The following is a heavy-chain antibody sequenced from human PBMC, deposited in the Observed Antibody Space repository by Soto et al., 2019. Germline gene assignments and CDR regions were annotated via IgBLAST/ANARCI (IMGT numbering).Heavy chain of an antibody. V-gene: IGHV3-7*01. J-gene: IGHJ6*03. Sequence: GGSLRLSFAASGFTFSSYWMSWVRQAPGKGLEWVANIKQDGSEKYYVDSVKGRFTISRDNAKNSLYLQMNSLRAEDTAVYYCAREVVYCSSTSCYFGPYYYYMDVWGKGTTVTVSS. CDR1: GFTFSSYW. D-gene: IGHD2-2*01. CDR2: IKQDGSEK. CDR3: AREVVYCSSTSCYFGPYYYYMDV.